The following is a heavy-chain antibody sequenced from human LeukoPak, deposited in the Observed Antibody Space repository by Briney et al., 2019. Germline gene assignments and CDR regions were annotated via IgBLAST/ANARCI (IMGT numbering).Heavy chain of an antibody. CDR3: ARRAGEYSHPYDY. D-gene: IGHD4-17*01. J-gene: IGHJ4*02. CDR2: IYSGGNT. CDR1: GFTVSSNS. V-gene: IGHV3-53*01. Sequence: GGSLRLSCTVSGFTVSSNSMSWVRQAPGKGLEWVSFIYSGGNTHYSDSVKGRFTISRDNSRNTLYLQMNSLRADDTAVYYCARRAGEYSHPYDYWGQGTLVTVSS.